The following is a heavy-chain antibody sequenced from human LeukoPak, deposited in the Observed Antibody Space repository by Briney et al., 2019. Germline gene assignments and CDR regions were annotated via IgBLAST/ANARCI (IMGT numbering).Heavy chain of an antibody. D-gene: IGHD3-10*01. V-gene: IGHV3-23*01. J-gene: IGHJ4*02. CDR2: ISGSGGST. CDR1: GFTFSSYA. CDR3: AKHEAYGSGRGPFDY. Sequence: GGSLRLSCAASGFTFSSYAMSWVRQAPGKGLEWVSAISGSGGSTYYADSVKGRFTISRDNSKNTLYLQMNSLRAEDTAVYYCAKHEAYGSGRGPFDYWGQGPLVTVSS.